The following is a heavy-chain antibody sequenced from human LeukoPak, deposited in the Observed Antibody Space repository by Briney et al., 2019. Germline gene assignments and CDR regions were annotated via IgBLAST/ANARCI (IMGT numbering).Heavy chain of an antibody. CDR1: GYTFTGYY. J-gene: IGHJ3*02. CDR2: INPNSGGT. Sequence: GASVKVSCKASGYTFTGYYMHWVRQAPGQGLEWMGWINPNSGGTIYAQKFQGRVTMTEDTSTGTAYMELSSLRSEDTAVYYCATVFLDPGAFDIWGQGTMVTVSS. CDR3: ATVFLDPGAFDI. D-gene: IGHD3-3*01. V-gene: IGHV1-2*02.